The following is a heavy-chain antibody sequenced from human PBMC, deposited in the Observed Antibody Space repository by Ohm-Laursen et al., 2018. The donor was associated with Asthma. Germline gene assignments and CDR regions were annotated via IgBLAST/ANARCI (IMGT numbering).Heavy chain of an antibody. D-gene: IGHD1-26*01. CDR2: ISTASSFI. Sequence: GSLRLSCTASGYTFSRYSIHWVRQIPGKGLEWVASISTASSFIYYADSVRGRFTTSRDNARNSVYLQMNSLRAEDTAVYYCARGDSGSYQIWGQGTMVTVSS. V-gene: IGHV3-21*01. CDR1: GYTFSRYS. CDR3: ARGDSGSYQI. J-gene: IGHJ3*02.